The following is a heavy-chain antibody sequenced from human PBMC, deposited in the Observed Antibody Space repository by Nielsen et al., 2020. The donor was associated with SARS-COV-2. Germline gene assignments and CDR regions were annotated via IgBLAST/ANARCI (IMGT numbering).Heavy chain of an antibody. D-gene: IGHD3-10*01. CDR2: ISSGGDTI. Sequence: GESLKISCAAPGFIFSAFYMNWVRQAPGKGLEWISYISSGGDTIYYADSVQGRFTISRDNAKNSLYLQMDSLIAEDTALYYCARDPYYGSGTFRFYGMDLWGQGTTVTVSS. V-gene: IGHV3-48*03. CDR3: ARDPYYGSGTFRFYGMDL. CDR1: GFIFSAFY. J-gene: IGHJ6*02.